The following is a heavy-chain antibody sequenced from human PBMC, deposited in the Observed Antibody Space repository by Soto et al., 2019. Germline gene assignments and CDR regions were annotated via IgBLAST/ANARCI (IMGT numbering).Heavy chain of an antibody. CDR1: GFTFSSFA. CDR2: ISGSGGGT. Sequence: GGSLRLSCAGSGFTFSSFAMSWVRQAPGKGLEWVSAISGSGGGTYYADSVKGRVTISRDNSKNTLYLQMNSLRAEDTAVYYCAKLGVAGTYDAFDVWGRGAMVTVSS. CDR3: AKLGVAGTYDAFDV. V-gene: IGHV3-23*01. J-gene: IGHJ3*01. D-gene: IGHD3-16*01.